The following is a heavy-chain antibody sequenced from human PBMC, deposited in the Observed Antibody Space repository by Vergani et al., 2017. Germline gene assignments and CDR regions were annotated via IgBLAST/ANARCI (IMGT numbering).Heavy chain of an antibody. CDR2: IYTSGST. CDR3: ARAIYYYDRSYYFDY. CDR1: GGSISSGSYY. V-gene: IGHV4-61*02. Sequence: QVQLQESGPGLVKPSQTLSLTCTVSGGSISSGSYYWSWIRQPAGKGLEWIGRIYTSGSTNYNPSLKSRVTISVDTSKNQFSLKLSSVTAADTAVYYCARAIYYYDRSYYFDYWGQGTLVTVSS. D-gene: IGHD3-22*01. J-gene: IGHJ4*02.